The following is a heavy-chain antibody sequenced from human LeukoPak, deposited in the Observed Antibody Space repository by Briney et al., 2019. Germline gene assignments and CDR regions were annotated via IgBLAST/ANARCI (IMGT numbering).Heavy chain of an antibody. V-gene: IGHV4-61*01. CDR2: IYYSGST. J-gene: IGHJ1*01. CDR3: ASLRYLGSGEDHEYFQH. D-gene: IGHD6-19*01. CDR1: GGSISSGSYY. Sequence: SQTLSLTCTVSGGSISSGSYYWSWIRQPPGKGLEWIGYIYYSGSTNYNPSLKSRVTISVDTSKNQFSLKLSSVTAADTAVYYCASLRYLGSGEDHEYFQHWGQGTLVTVSS.